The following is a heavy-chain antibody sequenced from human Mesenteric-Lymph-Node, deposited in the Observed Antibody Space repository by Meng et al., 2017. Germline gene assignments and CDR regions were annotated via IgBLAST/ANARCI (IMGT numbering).Heavy chain of an antibody. D-gene: IGHD5-24*01. CDR3: AKDDPIPLEMATISYAFDI. J-gene: IGHJ3*02. CDR2: ITGTGGGT. CDR1: GFIFSNYA. V-gene: IGHV3-23*01. Sequence: GESLKISCAGPGFIFSNYAMIWIRQAPGKGLEWVSSITGTGGGTHYAESVKGRFSISRDNSKSKLYLQMNSLRDEDTAVYYCAKDDPIPLEMATISYAFDIWGQGTMVTVSS.